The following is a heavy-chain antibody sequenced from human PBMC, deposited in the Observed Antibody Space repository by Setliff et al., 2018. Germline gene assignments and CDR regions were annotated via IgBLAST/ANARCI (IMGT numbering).Heavy chain of an antibody. V-gene: IGHV1-18*01. Sequence: ASVKVSCKASGYTFSNYGISWVRQAPGQGLEWMGWLSAYNGNTNYAQKFQGRVTMTTDTSTSTAYRELRSLRSEDTAVYYCARDYGGKVDHWGQVTLVTVSS. CDR2: LSAYNGNT. CDR1: GYTFSNYG. CDR3: ARDYGGKVDH. D-gene: IGHD4-17*01. J-gene: IGHJ4*02.